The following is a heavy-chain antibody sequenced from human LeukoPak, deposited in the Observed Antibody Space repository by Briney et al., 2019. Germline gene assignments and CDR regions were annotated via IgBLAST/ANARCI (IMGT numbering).Heavy chain of an antibody. Sequence: GGSLRLSCAASGLTFSSYAMNWVRQAPGEGLEWVSVISSSGGNTNYADSVKGRFTLSRDNSKNTLSLQMSSLRAEDTAVYYCAKRDSSGWYYFDYWGQGILVTVSS. V-gene: IGHV3-23*01. CDR1: GLTFSSYA. J-gene: IGHJ4*02. CDR2: ISSSGGNT. D-gene: IGHD6-19*01. CDR3: AKRDSSGWYYFDY.